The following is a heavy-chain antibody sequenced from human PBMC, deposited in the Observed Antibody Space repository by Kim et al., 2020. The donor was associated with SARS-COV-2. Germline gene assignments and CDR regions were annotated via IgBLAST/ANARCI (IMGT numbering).Heavy chain of an antibody. CDR1: GGSFSSYY. CDR2: INDGGIT. Sequence: SETLSLTCAVYGGSFSSYYWSWIRQSPEKGLEWIGEINDGGITNYNPSLKSRITISVDTSLNQFSLKLSSVTAADTAIYYGARGRDINMGPIDYWSLGTLVTVS. J-gene: IGHJ4*02. V-gene: IGHV4-34*01. D-gene: IGHD5-12*01. CDR3: ARGRDINMGPIDY.